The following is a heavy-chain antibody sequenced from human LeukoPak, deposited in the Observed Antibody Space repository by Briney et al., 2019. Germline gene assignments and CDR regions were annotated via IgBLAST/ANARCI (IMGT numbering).Heavy chain of an antibody. CDR2: INPSSGGT. Sequence: ASVKVSCKASGYTFTGYYMHWVRQAPGQGLEWMGWINPSSGGTNYAQKFQGRVTMTRDTSISTAYMELSRLRSDDTAVYYCARELNYYDSSGYYGWYFDYWGQGTLVTVSS. V-gene: IGHV1-2*02. J-gene: IGHJ4*02. D-gene: IGHD3-22*01. CDR1: GYTFTGYY. CDR3: ARELNYYDSSGYYGWYFDY.